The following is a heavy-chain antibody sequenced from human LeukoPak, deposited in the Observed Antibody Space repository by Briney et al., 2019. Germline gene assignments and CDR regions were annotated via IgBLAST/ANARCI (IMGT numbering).Heavy chain of an antibody. V-gene: IGHV1-2*02. CDR2: INPNSGGT. CDR1: GYTFTVYY. Sequence: ASVKVSCKASGYTFTVYYMHWVRQAPGQGLEWMGWINPNSGGTNYAQKFQGRVTMTRDTSISTAYMELSRLRSDDTAVYYCARVSKKLRGAFDIWGQGTMVTVSS. CDR3: ARVSKKLRGAFDI. D-gene: IGHD1-1*01. J-gene: IGHJ3*02.